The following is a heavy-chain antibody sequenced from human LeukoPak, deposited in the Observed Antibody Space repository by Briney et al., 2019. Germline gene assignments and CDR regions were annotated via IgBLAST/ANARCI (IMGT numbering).Heavy chain of an antibody. CDR3: ARGVEMATFPLFDY. V-gene: IGHV3-30*04. CDR1: GFTFSSYA. D-gene: IGHD5-24*01. Sequence: PGGSLRLSCAASGFTFSSYAMHWVRQAPGKGLEGVAVISYDGSNKYYADSAKGRFTISRDNSKNTLSLQMSSLRAEDTAVYYCARGVEMATFPLFDYWGQGTLVTVSS. CDR2: ISYDGSNK. J-gene: IGHJ4*02.